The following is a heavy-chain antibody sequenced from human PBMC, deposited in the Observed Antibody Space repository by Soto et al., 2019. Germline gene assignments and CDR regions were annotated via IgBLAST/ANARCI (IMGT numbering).Heavy chain of an antibody. J-gene: IGHJ5*02. V-gene: IGHV4-59*01. CDR2: IYYSGST. Sequence: SETVSLTCTVSGGSISSYYWSWIRQPPGKGLEWIGYIYYSGSTNYNPSLKSRVTISVDTSKNQFSLKLSSVTAPDTAVYYCAIAAVAGTGGSLDPAGEATMVTVYS. CDR1: GGSISSYY. CDR3: AIAAVAGTGGSLDP. D-gene: IGHD6-19*01.